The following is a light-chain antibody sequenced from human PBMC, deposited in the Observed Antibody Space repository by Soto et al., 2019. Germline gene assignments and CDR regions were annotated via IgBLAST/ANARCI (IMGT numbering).Light chain of an antibody. CDR3: QKSNSAPFT. V-gene: IGKV1-27*01. Sequence: DIQMTQSPSSLSASVGDRVTITCRASQGISTYLAWYQQKPGKVPKLLIYAASTLHSGVPSRFSGSGSGTDFTLTISSLQPEDVATYYCQKSNSAPFTFGPGTKVDIK. CDR1: QGISTY. CDR2: AAS. J-gene: IGKJ3*01.